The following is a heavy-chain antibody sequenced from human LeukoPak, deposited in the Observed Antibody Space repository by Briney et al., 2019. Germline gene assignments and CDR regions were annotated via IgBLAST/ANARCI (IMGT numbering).Heavy chain of an antibody. J-gene: IGHJ5*02. CDR3: ARDLAVGAATGWFDP. CDR1: GGTFSSYA. CDR2: IIPIFGSA. D-gene: IGHD2-15*01. V-gene: IGHV1-69*06. Sequence: SVKVFCKASGGTFSSYAVTWVRQAPGQGLEWMGGIIPIFGSANYAQKFQDRVTITADKSTSTAYMELSRLRSDDTAVYYCARDLAVGAATGWFDPWGQGTLVTVSS.